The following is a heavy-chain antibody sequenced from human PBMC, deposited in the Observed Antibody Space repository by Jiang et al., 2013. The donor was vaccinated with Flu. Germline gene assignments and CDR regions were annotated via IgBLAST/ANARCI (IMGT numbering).Heavy chain of an antibody. V-gene: IGHV3-23*01. CDR3: AKSQIPYQLRHASFDY. D-gene: IGHD2-2*01. Sequence: EVQLLESGGGLVQPGGSLRPSCAASGFTFSSYAMSWVRQAPGKGLEWVSAISGSGGSTYYADSVKGRFTISRDNSKNTLYLQMNSLRAEDTAVYYCAKSQIPYQLRHASFDYWGQGTLVTVSS. CDR1: GFTFSSYA. CDR2: ISGSGGST. J-gene: IGHJ4*02.